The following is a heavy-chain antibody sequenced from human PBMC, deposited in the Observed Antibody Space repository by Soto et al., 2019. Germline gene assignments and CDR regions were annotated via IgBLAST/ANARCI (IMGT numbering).Heavy chain of an antibody. Sequence: PSETLSLTCTVSGGSISSGGYYWSWIRQHPGKGLEWIGYIYYSGSTYYNPSLKSRVTISVDTSKNQFSLKLSPVTAADTAVYYCARKATVTTCFDYWGQGTLVTVSS. CDR1: GGSISSGGYY. D-gene: IGHD4-17*01. V-gene: IGHV4-31*03. J-gene: IGHJ4*02. CDR3: ARKATVTTCFDY. CDR2: IYYSGST.